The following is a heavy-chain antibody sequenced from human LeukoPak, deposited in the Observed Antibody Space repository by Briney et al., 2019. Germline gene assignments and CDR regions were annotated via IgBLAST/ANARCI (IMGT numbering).Heavy chain of an antibody. CDR3: AKDPQTYSYGYGWFDP. V-gene: IGHV3-43*01. Sequence: GGSLRLSCAASGFTFDDYTMHWVRQAPGKGLEWVSLISWDGGSTYYADSVKGRFTISRDNSKNSLYLQMNSLRTEDTALYYCAKDPQTYSYGYGWFDPWGQGTLVTVSS. CDR2: ISWDGGST. J-gene: IGHJ5*02. D-gene: IGHD5-18*01. CDR1: GFTFDDYT.